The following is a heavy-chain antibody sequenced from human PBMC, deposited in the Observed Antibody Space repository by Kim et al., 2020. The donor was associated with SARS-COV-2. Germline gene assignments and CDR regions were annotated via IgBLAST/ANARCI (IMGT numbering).Heavy chain of an antibody. CDR3: ARDPTYYDDSSGYWADNAFDL. D-gene: IGHD3-22*01. CDR1: GFTFSDYY. J-gene: IGHJ3*01. V-gene: IGHV3-11*01. Sequence: GGSLRLSCAASGFTFSDYYMSWIRQAPGKGLEWVSYISSSGSTIYYADSVKGRFTISRDNANNSLYLQMNSLRAEDTAVYYCARDPTYYDDSSGYWADNAFDLWGGGTMVTVSS. CDR2: ISSSGSTI.